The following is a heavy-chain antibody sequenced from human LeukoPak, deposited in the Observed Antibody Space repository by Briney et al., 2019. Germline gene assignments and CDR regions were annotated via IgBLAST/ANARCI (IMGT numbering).Heavy chain of an antibody. J-gene: IGHJ4*02. CDR1: GFTFSSYW. V-gene: IGHV3-7*01. Sequence: GGSLRLSCAASGFTFSSYWMSWVRQAPGKGLEWVANIKQDGSEKYYVDSVKGRFTISRDNAKNSLYLQMNSLRAEDTAVYYCARGGITHQSPPIDYWGQGTLVTVSS. CDR2: IKQDGSEK. D-gene: IGHD1-20*01. CDR3: ARGGITHQSPPIDY.